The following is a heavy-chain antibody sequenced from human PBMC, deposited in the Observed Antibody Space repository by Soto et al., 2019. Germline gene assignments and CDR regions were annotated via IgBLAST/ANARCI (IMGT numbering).Heavy chain of an antibody. CDR2: IWYDGSNK. Sequence: QVQLVESGGGVVQPGRSLRLSCAASGVTFSSYGMHWVRQAPGKGLEWVAVIWYDGSNKYYADSVKGRFTISRDNSKNTVYLQMNSLRAEDTAVYFCARDKGHWDFDYWGQGTLVTVSS. CDR1: GVTFSSYG. D-gene: IGHD3-16*01. V-gene: IGHV3-33*01. CDR3: ARDKGHWDFDY. J-gene: IGHJ4*02.